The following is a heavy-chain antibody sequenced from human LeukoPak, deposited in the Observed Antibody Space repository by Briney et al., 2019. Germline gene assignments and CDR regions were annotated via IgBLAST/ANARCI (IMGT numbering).Heavy chain of an antibody. V-gene: IGHV3-30*03. CDR1: GFTFSRYN. CDR3: ARDKRGGVYYYDSSGYAY. J-gene: IGHJ4*02. D-gene: IGHD3-22*01. Sequence: GGSLRLSCAASGFTFSRYNMNWVRQAPGKGLEWVAVISYDGSNKYYADSVKGRFTISRDNSKNTLYLQMNSLRAEDTAVYYCARDKRGGVYYYDSSGYAYWGQGTLVTVSS. CDR2: ISYDGSNK.